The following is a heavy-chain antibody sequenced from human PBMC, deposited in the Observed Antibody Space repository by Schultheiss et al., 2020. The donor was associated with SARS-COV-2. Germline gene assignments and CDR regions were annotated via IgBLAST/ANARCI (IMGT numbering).Heavy chain of an antibody. J-gene: IGHJ6*02. V-gene: IGHV1-18*04. CDR2: INPNNGDT. CDR1: GYTFTGYY. D-gene: IGHD6-13*01. Sequence: DSVKVSCKASGYTFTGYYMHWVRQAPGQGFEWMGWINPNNGDTNYAQKLQGRVTMTTDTSTSTAYMELRSLRSDDTAVYYCARKAGGYLAGGMDVWGQGTTVTVSS. CDR3: ARKAGGYLAGGMDV.